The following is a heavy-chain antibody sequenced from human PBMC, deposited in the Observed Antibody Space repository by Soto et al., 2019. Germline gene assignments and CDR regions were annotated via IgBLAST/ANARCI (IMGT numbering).Heavy chain of an antibody. CDR1: GFTFSSYE. Sequence: HPGGSLRLSCAASGFTFSSYEMNWVRQAPGKGLEWVSYISSSGSTIYYADSVKGRFTISRDNAKNSLYLQMSSLRAEDTAVYYCARDTGPNDYVWGSYPYYFDYWGQGTLVTVSS. J-gene: IGHJ4*02. CDR3: ARDTGPNDYVWGSYPYYFDY. D-gene: IGHD3-16*01. CDR2: ISSSGSTI. V-gene: IGHV3-48*03.